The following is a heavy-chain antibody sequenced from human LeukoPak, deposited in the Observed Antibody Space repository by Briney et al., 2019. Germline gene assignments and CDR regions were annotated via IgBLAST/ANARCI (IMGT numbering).Heavy chain of an antibody. J-gene: IGHJ4*02. CDR1: GFPFIEYS. D-gene: IGHD1-1*01. Sequence: GGSLRLSCTASGFPFIEYSMNWVRQAPGKGLEWISYIGIDSGNTKYADSVRGRFTISADKAKNSLYLQMNSLRVEDTAVDYCARDHNYAFDNWGQGTLVSVAS. V-gene: IGHV3-48*01. CDR2: IGIDSGNT. CDR3: ARDHNYAFDN.